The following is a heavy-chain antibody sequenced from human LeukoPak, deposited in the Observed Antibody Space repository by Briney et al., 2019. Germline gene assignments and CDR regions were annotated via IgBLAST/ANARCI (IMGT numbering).Heavy chain of an antibody. V-gene: IGHV5-51*01. Sequence: KRGESLKISCKGSGYSFTSYWIGWVRQMPGKGLERMGIIYPGDSDTRYSPSFQGQVTISADKSISTAYLQWSSLKASDTAMYYCARLVSSGYCSSTSCYTDYWGQGTLVTVSS. D-gene: IGHD2-2*02. CDR2: IYPGDSDT. J-gene: IGHJ4*02. CDR1: GYSFTSYW. CDR3: ARLVSSGYCSSTSCYTDY.